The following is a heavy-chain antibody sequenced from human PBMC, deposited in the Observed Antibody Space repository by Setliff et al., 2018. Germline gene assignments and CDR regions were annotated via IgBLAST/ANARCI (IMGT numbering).Heavy chain of an antibody. CDR2: IRSSGDT. J-gene: IGHJ4*02. Sequence: GGSLRLSCAASGFTFSSSAMHWVRQAPGKGLEWVSVIRSSGDTYYPGSVKGRFTISRDNAKKSLFLQMSSLRTGDTAVYFCARGGSSAWYGGGLDCWGQGTVVTVSS. V-gene: IGHV3-13*01. CDR3: ARGGSSAWYGGGLDC. D-gene: IGHD6-13*01. CDR1: GFTFSSSA.